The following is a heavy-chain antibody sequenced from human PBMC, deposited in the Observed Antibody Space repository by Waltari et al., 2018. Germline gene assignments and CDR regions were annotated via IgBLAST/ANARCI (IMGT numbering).Heavy chain of an antibody. V-gene: IGHV4-38-2*02. D-gene: IGHD3-16*02. CDR3: ARGDYDYVWGSYRYSLTLGY. J-gene: IGHJ4*02. CDR1: GYSISSGYY. Sequence: QVQLQESGPGLVKPSETLSLTCTVSGYSISSGYYWGWIRQPPGQGLEWIGSIYHSGSTYYNPSLKSRVTISVDTSKNQFSLKLSSVTAADTAVYYCARGDYDYVWGSYRYSLTLGYWGQGTLVTVSS. CDR2: IYHSGST.